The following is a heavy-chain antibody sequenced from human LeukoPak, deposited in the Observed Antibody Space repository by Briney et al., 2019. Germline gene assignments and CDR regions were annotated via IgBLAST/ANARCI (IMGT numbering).Heavy chain of an antibody. D-gene: IGHD3-10*01. J-gene: IGHJ5*02. CDR3: ARVRFGAITMVRGVKENRVNWVDP. CDR1: GYTYTSYG. Sequence: GASVKVSCKASGYTYTSYGISWVRQAPGQGLEWMGWISAYNGNTNYAQKLQGRVTMTTDISTSTAYMELRSLRSDDTAVYYCARVRFGAITMVRGVKENRVNWVDPWGQGTLVTVSS. V-gene: IGHV1-18*01. CDR2: ISAYNGNT.